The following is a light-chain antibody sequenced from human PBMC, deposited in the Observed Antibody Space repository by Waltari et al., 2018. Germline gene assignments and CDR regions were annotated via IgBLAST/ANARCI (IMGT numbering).Light chain of an antibody. Sequence: EIVLTQSPGTLSLSPGERATLSCRASQSVSRSLAWYQQKPGQAPRLLISGASTRATGIPERFSGGGSGTDFSLTISRLEPEDFAVYYCQHYVSLPATFGQGTKVEIK. J-gene: IGKJ1*01. V-gene: IGKV3-20*01. CDR3: QHYVSLPAT. CDR2: GAS. CDR1: QSVSRS.